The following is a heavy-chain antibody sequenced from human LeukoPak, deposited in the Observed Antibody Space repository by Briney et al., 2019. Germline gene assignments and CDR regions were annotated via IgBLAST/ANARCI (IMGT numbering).Heavy chain of an antibody. CDR3: AKDNYYDSSGLFDY. J-gene: IGHJ4*02. CDR1: GFTFDDYA. D-gene: IGHD3-22*01. Sequence: SLRLSCAASGFTFDDYAMHWVRQAPGKGLEWVSGTSWNSGSIGYADSVKGRFTISRDNAKNSLYLQMNSLRAEDTALYYCAKDNYYDSSGLFDYWGQGTLVTVSS. CDR2: TSWNSGSI. V-gene: IGHV3-9*01.